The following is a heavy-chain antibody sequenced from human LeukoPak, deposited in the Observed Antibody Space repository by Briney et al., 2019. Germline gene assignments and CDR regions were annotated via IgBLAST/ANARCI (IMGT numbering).Heavy chain of an antibody. CDR2: IYTSGST. D-gene: IGHD3-10*01. V-gene: IGHV4-4*07. CDR3: AREAGSGFLNWFDP. CDR1: GGSISSYY. Sequence: SETLSLTCTVSGGSISSYYWSWIRQPAGKGLEWIGRIYTSGSTNYNPSLKSRVTMSVDTSKNEFSLKLSSVTAADTAVYYCAREAGSGFLNWFDPWGQGTLVTVSS. J-gene: IGHJ5*02.